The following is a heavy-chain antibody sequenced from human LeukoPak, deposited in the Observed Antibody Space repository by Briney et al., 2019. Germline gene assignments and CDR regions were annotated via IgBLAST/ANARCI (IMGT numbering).Heavy chain of an antibody. CDR3: AKRGYSSSWWYSDFDY. CDR2: ISGSGSTT. J-gene: IGHJ4*02. V-gene: IGHV3-23*01. Sequence: GGSLRLSCAASEFIFSNYVMSWVRQAPGKGLEWVSAISGSGSTTYYADSVKGRLTISRDNSKNTLYLQMNSLRAEDTAVYYCAKRGYSSSWWYSDFDYWGQGTLVTVSS. CDR1: EFIFSNYV. D-gene: IGHD6-13*01.